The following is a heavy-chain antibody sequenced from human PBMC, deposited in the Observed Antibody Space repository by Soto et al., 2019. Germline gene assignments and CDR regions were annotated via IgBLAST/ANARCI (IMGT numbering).Heavy chain of an antibody. Sequence: ESGGGVVQPGRSLRLSCAASGFTFSSYAMHWVRQAPGKGLEWVAVISYDGSNKYYADSVKGRFTISRDNYKNTLYLQMNRLRAEDTAVYYCARDVEMATIHQRRPEGFDYWGQGTLVTVSS. D-gene: IGHD5-12*01. CDR3: ARDVEMATIHQRRPEGFDY. CDR1: GFTFSSYA. V-gene: IGHV3-30-3*01. J-gene: IGHJ4*02. CDR2: ISYDGSNK.